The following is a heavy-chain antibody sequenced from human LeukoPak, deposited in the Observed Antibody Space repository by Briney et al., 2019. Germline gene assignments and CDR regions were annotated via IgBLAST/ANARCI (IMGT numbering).Heavy chain of an antibody. CDR1: GFTVSSNY. Sequence: GGSLRLSCAASGFTVSSNYMSWVRQAPGKGLEWVSVIYSGGSTYYADSVKGRFTISRDNSKNTLYLQMNSLRAEDTAVYYCARDLYNYGPLGYWGQGTLVTVSS. CDR2: IYSGGST. J-gene: IGHJ4*02. D-gene: IGHD5-18*01. CDR3: ARDLYNYGPLGY. V-gene: IGHV3-53*01.